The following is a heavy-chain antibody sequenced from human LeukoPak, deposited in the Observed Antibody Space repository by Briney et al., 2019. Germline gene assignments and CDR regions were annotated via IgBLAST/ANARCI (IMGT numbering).Heavy chain of an antibody. J-gene: IGHJ5*02. CDR2: IYYSGST. V-gene: IGHV4-39*07. Sequence: PSETLSLTCTVSGGSISSSSYYWGWIRQPPGKGLEWIGSIYYSGSTYYNPSLKSRVTISVDTSKNQFSLKLSSVTAADTAVYYCARASVYYDFWSGSPPGGFDPWGQGTLVTVSS. CDR1: GGSISSSSYY. CDR3: ARASVYYDFWSGSPPGGFDP. D-gene: IGHD3-3*01.